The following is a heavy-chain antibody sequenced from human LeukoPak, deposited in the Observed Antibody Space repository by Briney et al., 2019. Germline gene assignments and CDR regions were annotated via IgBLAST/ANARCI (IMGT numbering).Heavy chain of an antibody. CDR3: ALDIRSGGVFDY. Sequence: GGSLRLSCAASGFTFSSYSMNWVRQAPGKGLEWVSSISSSSSYKYYADSVKGRFTISRDNAKNSLYLQMNSLRAEDTAVYYCALDIRSGGVFDYWGQGTVVTVSS. CDR1: GFTFSSYS. V-gene: IGHV3-21*01. CDR2: ISSSSSYK. J-gene: IGHJ4*02. D-gene: IGHD2-15*01.